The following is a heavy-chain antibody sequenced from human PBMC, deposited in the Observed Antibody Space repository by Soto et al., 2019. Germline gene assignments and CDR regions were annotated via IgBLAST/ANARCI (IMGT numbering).Heavy chain of an antibody. D-gene: IGHD6-19*01. CDR3: ARGAVEQGLVRAFDP. J-gene: IGHJ5*02. V-gene: IGHV4-4*02. CDR2: IDHSGST. CDR1: GGSLSSSNW. Sequence: QVQLQQSGPGLVKPSGTLSLTCAVSGGSLSSSNWWSWVRQPPGKGLEWIGEIDHSGSTNYNPSLNSRATISVGKSKNQLALKLSSVTAADTAVYYCARGAVEQGLVRAFDPGGQGTLVTVSS.